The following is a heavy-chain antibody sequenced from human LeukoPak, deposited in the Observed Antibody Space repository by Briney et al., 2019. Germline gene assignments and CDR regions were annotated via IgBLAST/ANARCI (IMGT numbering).Heavy chain of an antibody. Sequence: PSQTLSLTCTVSGGSISSGGYYWSWIRQPPGKGLEWIGYIYHSGSTYYNPSLKSRVTISVDRSKNQFSLKLSSVTAADTAVYYCARVPVTRRAAGTLGTSIDYWGQGTLVTVSS. D-gene: IGHD6-13*01. CDR3: ARVPVTRRAAGTLGTSIDY. V-gene: IGHV4-30-2*01. CDR1: GGSISSGGYY. CDR2: IYHSGST. J-gene: IGHJ4*02.